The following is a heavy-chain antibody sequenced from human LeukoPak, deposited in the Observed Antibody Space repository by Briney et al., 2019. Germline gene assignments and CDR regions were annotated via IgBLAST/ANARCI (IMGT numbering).Heavy chain of an antibody. V-gene: IGHV3-23*01. CDR2: ISGSGGST. Sequence: GGSLRLSCAASGFTFSSYAMSWVRQAPGKGLEWVSAISGSGGSTYYADSVKGRFTISRDNSKNTLYLQMNSLRAEDTAVYYCVKGLSGSYSPHWFDPWGQGTLVTVSS. J-gene: IGHJ5*02. CDR1: GFTFSSYA. D-gene: IGHD1-26*01. CDR3: VKGLSGSYSPHWFDP.